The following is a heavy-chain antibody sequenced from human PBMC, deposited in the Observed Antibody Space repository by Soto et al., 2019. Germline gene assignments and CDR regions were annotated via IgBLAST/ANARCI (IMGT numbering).Heavy chain of an antibody. CDR3: AKGDYYGSGSYYNAYYFDQ. Sequence: EVQLLESGGGLVQPGGSLRLSCAASGFTFTNYAMSWVRQAPGRGLEWVSAISSHSSTAYYADSVKGRFTISRDNSKDTLYLQMNSLRAEDTALYYCAKGDYYGSGSYYNAYYFDQWGQGTLVTVSS. CDR1: GFTFTNYA. CDR2: ISSHSSTA. J-gene: IGHJ4*02. V-gene: IGHV3-23*01. D-gene: IGHD3-10*01.